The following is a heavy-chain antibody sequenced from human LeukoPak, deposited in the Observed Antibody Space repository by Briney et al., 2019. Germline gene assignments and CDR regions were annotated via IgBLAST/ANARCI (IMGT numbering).Heavy chain of an antibody. CDR2: INPNSGGT. Sequence: GASVKVSCKASGYSFISYNIHWVRQAPGQGLEWMAWINPNSGGTNTAQKFQGRVTMTRDSSISTAYMELGSLTSDDTAMYYCARGVGSSWFDPWGQGTLVTVSS. J-gene: IGHJ5*02. CDR3: ARGVGSSWFDP. V-gene: IGHV1-2*02. CDR1: GYSFISYN. D-gene: IGHD2-2*01.